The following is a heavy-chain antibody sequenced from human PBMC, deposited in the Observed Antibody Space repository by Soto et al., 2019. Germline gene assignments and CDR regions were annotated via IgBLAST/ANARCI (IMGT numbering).Heavy chain of an antibody. CDR2: ISAYNGNT. CDR3: ARATWDSNLTDYYYGMDV. D-gene: IGHD4-4*01. J-gene: IGHJ6*02. V-gene: IGHV1-18*01. CDR1: GYTFTSYG. Sequence: QVQLVQSGAEVKKPGASVKVSCKASGYTFTSYGISWVRQAPGQGREWMGWISAYNGNTNYAQKLQGRVTMTTDTSTSTAYMELRSLRSDDTAVYDCARATWDSNLTDYYYGMDVWCQGTTVTVSS.